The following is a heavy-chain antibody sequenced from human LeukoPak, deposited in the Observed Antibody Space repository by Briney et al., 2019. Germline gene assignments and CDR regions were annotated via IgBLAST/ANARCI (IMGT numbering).Heavy chain of an antibody. CDR1: GGSISSSSYY. J-gene: IGHJ3*02. Sequence: SETLSLTCTVSGGSISSSSYYWGWIRQPPGKGLEWIGYIYYSGSTNYNPSLKSRVTISVDTSKNQFSLKLSSVTAADTAVYYCARDRISDSSGYYYNKVADAFDIWGQGTMVTVSS. V-gene: IGHV4-61*01. D-gene: IGHD3-22*01. CDR3: ARDRISDSSGYYYNKVADAFDI. CDR2: IYYSGST.